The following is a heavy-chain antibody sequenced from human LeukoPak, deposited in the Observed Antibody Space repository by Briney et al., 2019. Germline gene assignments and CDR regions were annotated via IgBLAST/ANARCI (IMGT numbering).Heavy chain of an antibody. CDR3: ARLLGDYVGIYFDY. J-gene: IGHJ4*02. D-gene: IGHD4-23*01. V-gene: IGHV4-4*02. CDR2: IYHSGST. CDR1: GGSISGSNW. Sequence: SGTLSLTCAVSGGSISGSNWWSWVRQPPGKGLEWIGDIYHSGSTNYNPSLKSRVTISVDKSKNQFSLKLSSVTAADTAVYYCARLLGDYVGIYFDYWGQGTLVTVSS.